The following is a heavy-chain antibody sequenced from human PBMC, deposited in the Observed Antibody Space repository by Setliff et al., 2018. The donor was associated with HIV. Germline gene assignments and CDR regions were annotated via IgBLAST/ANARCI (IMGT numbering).Heavy chain of an antibody. CDR3: ARDRGSYNFWSGLDRGDNWFDP. J-gene: IGHJ5*02. CDR2: LYHSGST. D-gene: IGHD3-3*01. Sequence: SETLSLTCTVSGGSISTGGYYWWTWVRQPPGKGLEWIGELYHSGSTNYNPSLKSRVTMSVDTSTNQFSLNLTSVTAADTAVYYCARDRGSYNFWSGLDRGDNWFDPWGQGTLVTVSS. V-gene: IGHV4-61*08. CDR1: GGSISTGGYY.